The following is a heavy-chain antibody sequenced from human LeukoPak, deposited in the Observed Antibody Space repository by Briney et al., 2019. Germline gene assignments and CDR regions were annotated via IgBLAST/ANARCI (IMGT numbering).Heavy chain of an antibody. D-gene: IGHD5-24*01. CDR1: GGSLRRGGYY. CDR3: AREIYKGAFDI. J-gene: IGHJ3*02. CDR2: IYYSGST. Sequence: SETLSLTCTVSGGSLRRGGYYWSWIPQHPGKGLEWIGYIYYSGSTYYNPSLKSRVTISVDTSKNHFSLKLSSVTAADTAVYYWAREIYKGAFDIGGQGTMVTVSS. V-gene: IGHV4-31*03.